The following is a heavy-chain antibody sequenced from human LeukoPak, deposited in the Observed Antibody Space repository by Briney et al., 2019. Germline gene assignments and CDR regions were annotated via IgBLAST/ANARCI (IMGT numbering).Heavy chain of an antibody. CDR1: GLTFSSNW. Sequence: PGGSLRLSCAASGLTFSSNWMHWVRQAPGKGLVWVSRISSDGSSTSYADSVKGRFTISKDNAKNTVYLQMNSLRAEDTAVYYCARDHEGLYFDYWGQGTLVTVSS. CDR2: ISSDGSST. V-gene: IGHV3-74*01. J-gene: IGHJ4*02. CDR3: ARDHEGLYFDY.